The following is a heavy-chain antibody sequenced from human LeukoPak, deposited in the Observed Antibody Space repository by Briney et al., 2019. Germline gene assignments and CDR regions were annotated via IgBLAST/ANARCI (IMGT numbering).Heavy chain of an antibody. CDR3: ARRNWYFDL. J-gene: IGHJ2*01. CDR1: GGSISSYY. V-gene: IGHV4-59*13. CDR2: IYYSGST. Sequence: PSETLSLTCSVFGGSISSYYWSWIRQPPGKGLEWTGYIYYSGSTNYNPSLKSRVTISVDTSKDQFSLKLSSVTAADTAVYYCARRNWYFDLWGRGTLVTVSS.